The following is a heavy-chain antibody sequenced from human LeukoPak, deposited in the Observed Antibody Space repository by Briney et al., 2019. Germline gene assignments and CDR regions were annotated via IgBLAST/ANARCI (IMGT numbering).Heavy chain of an antibody. CDR1: GGSISSSRFF. J-gene: IGHJ4*02. V-gene: IGHV4-39*07. CDR2: INFSGTT. Sequence: SETLSLTCTVSGGSISSSRFFWAWIRQPPGKGLEWIGNINFSGTTYYNPSLKSRVTISVDTSKNQFSLKLSSVTAADTAVYYCARDDGTTVTGWGQGTLVTVSS. CDR3: ARDDGTTVTG. D-gene: IGHD4-17*01.